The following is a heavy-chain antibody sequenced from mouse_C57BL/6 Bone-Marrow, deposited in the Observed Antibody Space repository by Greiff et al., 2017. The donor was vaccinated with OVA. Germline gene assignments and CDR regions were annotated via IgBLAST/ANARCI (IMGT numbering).Heavy chain of an antibody. CDR1: GYTFTDYE. Sequence: LQESGAELVRPGASVTLSCKASGYTFTDYEMHWVKQTPVHGLEWIGAIDPETGGTAYNQKFKGKAILTADKSSSTAYMELRSLTSEDSAVYYSHYYGSSYSYWGQGTTLTVSS. V-gene: IGHV1-15*01. D-gene: IGHD1-1*01. J-gene: IGHJ2*01. CDR2: IDPETGGT. CDR3: HYYGSSYSY.